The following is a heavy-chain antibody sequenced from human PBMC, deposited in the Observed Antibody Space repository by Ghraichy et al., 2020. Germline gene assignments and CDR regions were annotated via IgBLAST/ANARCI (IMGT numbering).Heavy chain of an antibody. J-gene: IGHJ4*02. Sequence: SETLSLTCNVFGDSISSRSYYWSWVRQSPGKGLEWIGYIYFSGSANYSPSLKSRVSMSLDTSKNQISLKLTSVTAADTAMYYCAREGLRLVDDYIDHWGQGILVTVSS. CDR2: IYFSGSA. V-gene: IGHV4-61*01. D-gene: IGHD5-12*01. CDR3: AREGLRLVDDYIDH. CDR1: GDSISSRSYY.